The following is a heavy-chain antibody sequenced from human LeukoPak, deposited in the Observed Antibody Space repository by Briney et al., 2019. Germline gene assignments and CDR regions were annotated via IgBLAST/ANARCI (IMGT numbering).Heavy chain of an antibody. CDR1: GGPIRYFY. CDR3: ARKGGLFDY. CDR2: IYYNGTT. J-gene: IGHJ4*02. V-gene: IGHV4-59*01. Sequence: SETLSLTCTVSGGPIRYFYWSWIPRSPGKGLEGSGDIYYNGTTNYNPSLKSRVTISVDMSKNQFSLKVRSVTAADTAVYYCARKGGLFDYWGQGRLVTVSS. D-gene: IGHD2-15*01.